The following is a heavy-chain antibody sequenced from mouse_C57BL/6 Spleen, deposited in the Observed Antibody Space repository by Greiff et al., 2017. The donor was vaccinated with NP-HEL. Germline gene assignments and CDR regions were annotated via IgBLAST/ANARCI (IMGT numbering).Heavy chain of an antibody. CDR2: IYPGSGST. CDR1: GYNFNSHW. CDR3: TESEDSSGLLDY. J-gene: IGHJ2*01. Sequence: VQLQQLGAELVKPGASAKTSRKPSGYNFNSHWITRVKQRPGQGREWIGDIYPGSGSTNDKEKFKSKATLTVETSSSTSYRQLSSRTAEDSAVYYGTESEDSSGLLDYWGQGTTLTVSS. V-gene: IGHV1-55*01. D-gene: IGHD3-2*02.